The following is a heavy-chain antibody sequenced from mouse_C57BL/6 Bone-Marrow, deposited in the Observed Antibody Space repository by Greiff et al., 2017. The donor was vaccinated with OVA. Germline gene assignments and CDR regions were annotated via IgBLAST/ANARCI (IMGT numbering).Heavy chain of an antibody. V-gene: IGHV7-1*01. CDR2: SRNKANDYTT. CDR3: ARDAPKYYAMDY. CDR1: GFTFSDFY. Sequence: EVHLVESGGGLVQSGRSLRLSCATSGFTFSDFYMEWVRQAPGKGLEWIAASRNKANDYTTEYSASVKGRFIVSRDTSQSILYLQMNALRAEDTAIYYCARDAPKYYAMDYWGQGTSVTVSS. J-gene: IGHJ4*01.